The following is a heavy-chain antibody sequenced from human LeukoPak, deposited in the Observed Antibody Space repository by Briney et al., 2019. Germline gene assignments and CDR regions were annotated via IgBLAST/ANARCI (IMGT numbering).Heavy chain of an antibody. CDR1: GASITDYY. CDR3: AKGGVVVPAAMVYYYYYYMDV. J-gene: IGHJ6*03. D-gene: IGHD2-2*01. Sequence: TSETLSLTCTVSGASITDYYWSWIRQPPGKGLEFIGYIYNSEITNYNASLTSRVTMSVDTSKNQFSLKLKSMTAADTAVYYCAKGGVVVPAAMVYYYYYYMDVWGKGTTVTVSS. V-gene: IGHV4-59*01. CDR2: IYNSEIT.